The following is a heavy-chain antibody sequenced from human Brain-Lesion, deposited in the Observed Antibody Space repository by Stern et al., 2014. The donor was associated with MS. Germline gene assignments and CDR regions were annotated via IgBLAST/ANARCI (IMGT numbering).Heavy chain of an antibody. V-gene: IGHV5-51*01. Sequence: EVQLVQSGAEVKKPGESLKISCKGSGYSFNTYWIGWVCQMPGKGLGWMGIIYPGDSDTRYSPSFQGQVTFSADKSISTAYLQWSRLKASDTAMYYCARFYHSSGYCDYWGQGTLVTVSS. D-gene: IGHD3-22*01. J-gene: IGHJ4*02. CDR3: ARFYHSSGYCDY. CDR2: IYPGDSDT. CDR1: GYSFNTYW.